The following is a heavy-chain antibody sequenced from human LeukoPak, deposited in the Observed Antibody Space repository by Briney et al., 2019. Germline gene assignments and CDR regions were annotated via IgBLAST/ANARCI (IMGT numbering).Heavy chain of an antibody. V-gene: IGHV1-2*02. D-gene: IGHD4-17*01. J-gene: IGHJ4*02. Sequence: ASVKVSCKASGYTFTCYYMHWVRQAPGQGLEWMGWINPNSGGTNYAQKFQGRVTMTRDTSISTAYMELSRLRSDDTAVYYCARVEWGDYGDYFGYFDYWGQGTLVTVSS. CDR2: INPNSGGT. CDR3: ARVEWGDYGDYFGYFDY. CDR1: GYTFTCYY.